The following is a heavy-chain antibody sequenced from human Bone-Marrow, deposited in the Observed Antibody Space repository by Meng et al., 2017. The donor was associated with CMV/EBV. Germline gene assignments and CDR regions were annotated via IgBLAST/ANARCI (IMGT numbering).Heavy chain of an antibody. Sequence: ASVKVSCKASGYTFTGYYMHWVRQAPGQGPEWMGWINPSSGGTKNAQKFQGRVTMTRDTSISTAYMELSRLRSDDTAVYFCARAHPYDFWSGSVWGQGNTVTVSS. CDR1: GYTFTGYY. CDR2: INPSSGGT. D-gene: IGHD3-3*01. V-gene: IGHV1-2*02. J-gene: IGHJ6*02. CDR3: ARAHPYDFWSGSV.